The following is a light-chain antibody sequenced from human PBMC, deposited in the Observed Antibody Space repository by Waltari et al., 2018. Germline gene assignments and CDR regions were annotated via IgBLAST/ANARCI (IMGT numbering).Light chain of an antibody. CDR1: QSVSSN. V-gene: IGKV3-15*01. J-gene: IGKJ1*01. CDR2: GAS. CDR3: QQYYTTPRT. Sequence: VLTQSPATLSVSPGERATLSCRASQSVSSNLAWYQQKPGQAPGLLIYGASTRATGIQARFSGSGSGTEFTLTISSLQAEDVAVYYCQQYYTTPRTFGQGTKVEIK.